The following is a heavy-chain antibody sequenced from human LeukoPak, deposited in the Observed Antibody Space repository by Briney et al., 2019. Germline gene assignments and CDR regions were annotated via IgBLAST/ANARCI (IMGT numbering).Heavy chain of an antibody. CDR2: ILYDGSKK. CDR1: GFTFTNYN. J-gene: IGHJ3*02. CDR3: ANFDGDSQAFHI. V-gene: IGHV3-30*18. D-gene: IGHD3-9*01. Sequence: GGSLRLSCAASGFTFTNYNMHWVRQTPGKGLQWVAAILYDGSKKYYADSVKGRFSIYRDNSNYTLYLQMNSLKTEDTAVYSCANFDGDSQAFHIWGQGTMVTVSS.